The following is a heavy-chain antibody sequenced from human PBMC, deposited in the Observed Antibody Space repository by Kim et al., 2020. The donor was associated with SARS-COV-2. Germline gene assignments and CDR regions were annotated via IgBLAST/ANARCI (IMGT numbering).Heavy chain of an antibody. Sequence: YADSVEGRFTIARDHSNNALYLQMNSLRAEDTAVYYCARVVCNSGAGSIETWGQGTLVTVSS. CDR3: ARVVCNSGAGSIET. J-gene: IGHJ5*01. D-gene: IGHD2-8*02. V-gene: IGHV3-30*07.